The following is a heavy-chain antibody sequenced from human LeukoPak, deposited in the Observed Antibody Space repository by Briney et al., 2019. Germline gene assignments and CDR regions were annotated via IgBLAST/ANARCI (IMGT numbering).Heavy chain of an antibody. D-gene: IGHD3-16*02. Sequence: PSETLSLTCTVSGGSISSGSYYWSWIRQPAGKGLEWIGRIYTSGSTNYNPPLKSRVTISVDTSKNKFSLKLSSVTAADTAVYYCARGIRDYVWGSYRLNWFDPWGQGTLVTVSS. CDR2: IYTSGST. V-gene: IGHV4-61*02. CDR1: GGSISSGSYY. CDR3: ARGIRDYVWGSYRLNWFDP. J-gene: IGHJ5*02.